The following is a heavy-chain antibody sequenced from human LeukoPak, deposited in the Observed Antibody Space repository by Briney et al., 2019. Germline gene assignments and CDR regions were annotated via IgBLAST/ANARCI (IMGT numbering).Heavy chain of an antibody. Sequence: GGCPRLSYAASGFSFPDAWISWVCPAPRKGVEWVGRLKITADGGTTDYAAPVTGRLTRSKVDKKNRLYQQMKSRTTQDQAVDFYSTQLGWGVRDDNDIWGQGTLVTVSP. V-gene: IGHV3-15*01. D-gene: IGHD2-21*01. J-gene: IGHJ4*02. CDR2: LKITADGGTT. CDR3: STQLGWGVRDDNDI. CDR1: GFSFPDAW.